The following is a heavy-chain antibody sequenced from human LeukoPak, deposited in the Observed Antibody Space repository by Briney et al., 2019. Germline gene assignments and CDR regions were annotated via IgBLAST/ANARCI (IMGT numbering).Heavy chain of an antibody. CDR3: ARGSRITMVRGLDGMDV. CDR2: FNHSGST. V-gene: IGHV4-34*01. D-gene: IGHD3-10*01. CDR1: GGSFNGYY. Sequence: SETLSLTCAVYGGSFNGYYWSWIRHPPGKGLEWIGEFNHSGSTNYNPSLKSRVTISVDTSKNQFSLKLSSVTAADTAVYYCARGSRITMVRGLDGMDVWGQGTTVTVSS. J-gene: IGHJ6*02.